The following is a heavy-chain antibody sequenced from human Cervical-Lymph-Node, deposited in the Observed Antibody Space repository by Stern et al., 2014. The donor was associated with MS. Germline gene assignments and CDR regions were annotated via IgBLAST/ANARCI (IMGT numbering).Heavy chain of an antibody. CDR3: AREGGNTAEYFQH. J-gene: IGHJ1*01. V-gene: IGHV3-33*01. Sequence: VHLVESGGGVVQPGRSLRLSCAASGFTFSSYGMHWVRQAPGKGLEWVALIWYDGSNKYYADSVKGRFTISRDSSKNTLYLQMNSLRAEDTAVYYCAREGGNTAEYFQHWGQGTLVTVSS. CDR2: IWYDGSNK. CDR1: GFTFSSYG. D-gene: IGHD4-23*01.